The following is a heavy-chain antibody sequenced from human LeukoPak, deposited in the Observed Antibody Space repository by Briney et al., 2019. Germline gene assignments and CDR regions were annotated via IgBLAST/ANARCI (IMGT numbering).Heavy chain of an antibody. Sequence: GGSLRLSCAASGFTVSSNYMSWVRQAPGKGLEWVSVIYSGGSTYYADSVKGRFTISRDNSKNTLYLQMNSLRAEDTAVYYCARVNYDYVWGSYRHFYFDYWGQGTLVTVSS. J-gene: IGHJ4*02. CDR3: ARVNYDYVWGSYRHFYFDY. D-gene: IGHD3-16*02. CDR2: IYSGGST. CDR1: GFTVSSNY. V-gene: IGHV3-53*01.